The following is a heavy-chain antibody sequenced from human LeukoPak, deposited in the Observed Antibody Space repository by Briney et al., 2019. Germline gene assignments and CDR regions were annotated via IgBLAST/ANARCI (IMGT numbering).Heavy chain of an antibody. J-gene: IGHJ2*01. V-gene: IGHV1-69*01. D-gene: IGHD2-2*01. CDR2: IIPIFGTA. CDR1: GGTFSSYA. CDR3: ASSVVVVPAATPLWYFDL. Sequence: GSSVKVSCKASGGTFSSYAISWVRQAPGQGLEWMGGIIPIFGTANYAQKFQGRVTITADDSTSTAYMELSSLRSEDTAVYYCASSVVVVPAATPLWYFDLWGRGTLVTVSS.